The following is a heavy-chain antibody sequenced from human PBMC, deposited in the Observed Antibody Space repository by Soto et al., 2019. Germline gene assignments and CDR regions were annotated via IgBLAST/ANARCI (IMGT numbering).Heavy chain of an antibody. D-gene: IGHD1-7*01. V-gene: IGHV3-30*18. Sequence: QVQLVESGGGVVQPGRSLRLSCAASGFTFSSYGVHWVRQAPGKGLEWVAVISYDGSNKYYADSVKGRFTISRDNSKNTLYLQMNSLRAEDTAVYYCAKRNWNYVDWGQGTLVTVSS. CDR2: ISYDGSNK. J-gene: IGHJ4*02. CDR1: GFTFSSYG. CDR3: AKRNWNYVD.